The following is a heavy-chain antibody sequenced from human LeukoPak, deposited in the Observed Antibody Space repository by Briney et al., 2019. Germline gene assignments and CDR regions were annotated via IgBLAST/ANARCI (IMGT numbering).Heavy chain of an antibody. CDR2: ISSSSSYI. D-gene: IGHD6-19*01. V-gene: IGHV3-21*01. J-gene: IGHJ4*02. Sequence: GGSLRLSCAASGFTFSSYSLNWVRQAPGKGLEWVSSISSSSSYIYYADSVKGRFTISRDNARNSLYLQMNSLRAEDTAVYYCARDSLPSSGWRLDYWGQGTLVTVSS. CDR3: ARDSLPSSGWRLDY. CDR1: GFTFSSYS.